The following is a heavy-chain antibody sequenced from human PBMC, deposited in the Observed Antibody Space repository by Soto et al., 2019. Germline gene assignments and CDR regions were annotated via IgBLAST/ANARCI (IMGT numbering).Heavy chain of an antibody. Sequence: ASVKVSCKASGYTFTGYYMHWVRQAPGQGLEWMGWINPNSGGTNYAQKFQGRVTMTRDTSISTAYMELSRLRSDDTAVYYCARDLGIWFGQSKGGDYYYYGMDVWGQGTTVTVSS. CDR2: INPNSGGT. J-gene: IGHJ6*02. V-gene: IGHV1-2*02. CDR1: GYTFTGYY. D-gene: IGHD3-10*01. CDR3: ARDLGIWFGQSKGGDYYYYGMDV.